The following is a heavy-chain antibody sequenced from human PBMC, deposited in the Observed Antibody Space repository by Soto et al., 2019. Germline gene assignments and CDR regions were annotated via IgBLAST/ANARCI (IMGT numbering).Heavy chain of an antibody. D-gene: IGHD3-3*01. J-gene: IGHJ6*02. V-gene: IGHV3-48*03. Sequence: PGGSLRLSCAASGFTFSSYEMNWVRQAPGKGLEWVSYISSSGSSIYYADSVKGRFTISRDNAKNSLYLQMKCLRAEDTAAYYCARDFRKYYGFLSGYYCRRDYYGMDVWGQGTTVTVSS. CDR1: GFTFSSYE. CDR2: ISSSGSSI. CDR3: ARDFRKYYGFLSGYYCRRDYYGMDV.